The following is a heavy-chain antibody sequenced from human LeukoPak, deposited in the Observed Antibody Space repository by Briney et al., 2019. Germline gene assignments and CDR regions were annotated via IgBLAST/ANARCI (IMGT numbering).Heavy chain of an antibody. J-gene: IGHJ4*02. CDR1: GGSFSGYY. V-gene: IGHV4-34*01. CDR3: AREASGGSYYSDY. D-gene: IGHD1-26*01. CDR2: INHSGST. Sequence: SETLSLTCAVYGGSFSGYYWSWIRQPPGKGLEWIGEINHSGSTNYNPSLKSRVTISVDTSKNQFSLKLSSVTAAGTAVYYCAREASGGSYYSDYWGQGTLVTVSS.